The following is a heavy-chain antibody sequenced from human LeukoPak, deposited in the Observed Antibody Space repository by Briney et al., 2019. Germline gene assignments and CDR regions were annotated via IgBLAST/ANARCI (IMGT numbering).Heavy chain of an antibody. Sequence: SQTLSLTCAISGDSVSSNSASWSWTRQSPSRGLEWLGRTYYRSSWYTEYGASVGSRITIIPDTSKNQFSLHLNSVTPEDTAVYYCARDLLATTGYALGYWGQGTPVTVSS. CDR2: TYYRSSWYT. V-gene: IGHV6-1*01. J-gene: IGHJ4*02. CDR3: ARDLLATTGYALGY. D-gene: IGHD1-1*01. CDR1: GDSVSSNSAS.